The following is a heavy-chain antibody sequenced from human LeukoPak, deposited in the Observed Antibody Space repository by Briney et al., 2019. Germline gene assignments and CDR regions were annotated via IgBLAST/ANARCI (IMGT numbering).Heavy chain of an antibody. CDR2: IYYSGNT. Sequence: SETLSLTCTVSGVSISRRNSYWGWIRQPPGKGLEWIGSIYYSGNTYYNASLKSQVSICIDTCKNHFSLRLTSVTAADTAVYYCARQTGSGLFILPGGQGTLVTVSS. V-gene: IGHV4-39*01. J-gene: IGHJ4*02. CDR3: ARQTGSGLFILP. CDR1: GVSISRRNSY. D-gene: IGHD3/OR15-3a*01.